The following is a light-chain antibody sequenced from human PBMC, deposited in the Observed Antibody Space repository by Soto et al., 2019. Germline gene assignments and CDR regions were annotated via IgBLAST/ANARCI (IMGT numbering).Light chain of an antibody. V-gene: IGLV8-61*01. Sequence: QAVVPQESSFSVSPGGTVTLTCGLISGSVSTANNPNWYQQTPGQAPRTLIHSTSTRSSGVPDRFSGSILGNKAALTSTGAQADDESDYYCALFMGNGIAVFGTGTKLTVL. J-gene: IGLJ1*01. CDR1: SGSVSTANN. CDR2: STS. CDR3: ALFMGNGIAV.